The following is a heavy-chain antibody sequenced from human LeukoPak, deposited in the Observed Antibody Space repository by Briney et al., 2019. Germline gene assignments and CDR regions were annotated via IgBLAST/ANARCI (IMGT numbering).Heavy chain of an antibody. CDR2: IYYSGST. CDR3: ARGLGGSYLVY. V-gene: IGHV4-59*12. J-gene: IGHJ4*02. D-gene: IGHD1-26*01. CDR1: GGSISSYY. Sequence: PSETLSLTCTVSGGSISSYYWSWIRQPPGKGLEWIGYIYYSGSTNYNPSLKSRVTISVDTSKNQFSLKLSSVTAADTAVYYCARGLGGSYLVYWGQGTLVTVSS.